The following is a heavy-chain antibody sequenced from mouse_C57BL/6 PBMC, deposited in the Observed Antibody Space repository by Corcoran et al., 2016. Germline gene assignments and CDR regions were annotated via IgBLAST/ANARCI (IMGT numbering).Heavy chain of an antibody. CDR1: GYTFTDYN. V-gene: IGHV1-18*01. J-gene: IGHJ3*01. CDR2: INPNNGGT. CDR3: ARRGAQAPWFAY. Sequence: EVQLQQSGPELVKPGASVKIPCKASGYTFTDYNMDWVKQSHGKSLEWIGDINPNNGGTIYNQKFKGKATLTVDKSSSTAYMELRSLTSEDTAVYYCARRGAQAPWFAYWGQGTLVTVSA. D-gene: IGHD3-2*02.